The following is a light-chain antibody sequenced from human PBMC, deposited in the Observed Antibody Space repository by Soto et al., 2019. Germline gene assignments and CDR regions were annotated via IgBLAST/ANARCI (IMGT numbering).Light chain of an antibody. CDR1: SSDVGGYNY. CDR3: SSYTSGSSHDV. V-gene: IGLV2-14*01. J-gene: IGLJ1*01. Sequence: QSVRTQPASVSGSPGQSITISCTGTSSDVGGYNYVSWYQQHPGKAPKLMIYEVSNRPSGVSNRFSGSKSGNTASLTISGLQAEDEADYHCSSYTSGSSHDVFATGTKVTVL. CDR2: EVS.